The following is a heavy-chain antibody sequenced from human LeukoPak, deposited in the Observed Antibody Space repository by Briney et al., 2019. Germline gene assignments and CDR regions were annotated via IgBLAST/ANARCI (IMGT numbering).Heavy chain of an antibody. CDR1: GFTFSSYS. V-gene: IGHV3-64*02. CDR2: IGGGGVTT. D-gene: IGHD1-26*01. Sequence: PGGSLRLSCAASGFTFSSYSMHWVRQAPGKGPEFVSVIGGGGVTTFYADSVKDRFTISRDNSKNTLYLEMGSLRAEEMAVYYWAREGGGSGLWYYDLWGRGTLVTVSS. CDR3: AREGGGSGLWYYDL. J-gene: IGHJ2*01.